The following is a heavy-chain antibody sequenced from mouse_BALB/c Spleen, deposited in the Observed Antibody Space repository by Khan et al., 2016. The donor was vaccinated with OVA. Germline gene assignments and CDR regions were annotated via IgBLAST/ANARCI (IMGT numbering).Heavy chain of an antibody. CDR2: MIYSDYT. CDR3: ARSTCRYAFAY. CDR1: GDSITSGY. J-gene: IGHJ3*01. D-gene: IGHD2-14*01. Sequence: EVQLQESGPSLVKPSQTLSLTCSVTGDSITSGYWSWIRKFPGNKLEYMGYMIYSDYTYYNPSLKSRLSTTRHTSKNQYYMQLNSVTTEGTDTNYCARSTCRYAFAYWGQGTLVTVSA. V-gene: IGHV3-8*02.